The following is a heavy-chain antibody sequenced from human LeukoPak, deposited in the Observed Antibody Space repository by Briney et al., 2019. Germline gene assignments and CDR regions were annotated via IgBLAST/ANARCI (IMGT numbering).Heavy chain of an antibody. CDR1: GYTLTGYY. V-gene: IGHV1-2*02. CDR2: INPNSGGT. CDR3: ARWSSGWYGTYFDY. Sequence: ASVKVSCKASGYTLTGYYMHWVRQAPGQGLEWMGWINPNSGGTNYAQKFQGRVTMTRDTSITTAYMELSRLRSDDTAVYYCARWSSGWYGTYFDYWGQETLVTVSS. J-gene: IGHJ4*02. D-gene: IGHD6-19*01.